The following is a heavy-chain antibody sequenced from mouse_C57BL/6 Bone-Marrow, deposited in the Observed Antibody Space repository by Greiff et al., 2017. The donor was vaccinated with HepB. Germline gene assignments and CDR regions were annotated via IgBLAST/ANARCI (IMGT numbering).Heavy chain of an antibody. V-gene: IGHV1-39*01. CDR1: GYSFTDYN. J-gene: IGHJ1*03. CDR2: INPNYGTT. D-gene: IGHD1-1*01. Sequence: EVQLKESGPGLVKPGASVKISCKASGYSFTDYNMNWVKQSNGKSLEWIGVINPNYGTTSYNQKFKGKATLTVDQSSSTAYMQLNSLTSEDSAVYYCARYYYGYWYFDVWGTGTTVTVSS. CDR3: ARYYYGYWYFDV.